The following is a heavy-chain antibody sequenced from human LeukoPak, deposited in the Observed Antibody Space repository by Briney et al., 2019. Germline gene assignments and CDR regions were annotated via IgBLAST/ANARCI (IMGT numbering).Heavy chain of an antibody. CDR1: GGSISSGDYY. V-gene: IGHV4-61*08. D-gene: IGHD1-1*01. CDR2: IYYSGST. Sequence: SETLSLTCTVSGGSISSGDYYWSWIRQPPGKGLEWIGYIYYSGSTNYNPSLKSRVTISVDTSKNQFSLKLSSVTAADTAVYYCARGNWNDAFDIWGQGTMVTVSS. CDR3: ARGNWNDAFDI. J-gene: IGHJ3*02.